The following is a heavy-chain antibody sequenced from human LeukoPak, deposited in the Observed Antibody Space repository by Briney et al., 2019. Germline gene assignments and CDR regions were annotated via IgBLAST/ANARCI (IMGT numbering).Heavy chain of an antibody. D-gene: IGHD5-18*01. CDR2: IIPIFGTA. Sequence: SVKVSCKASGGTFSSYAISWVRQAPGQGLEWMGGIIPIFGTANYAQKFQGRVTITADESTSTAYMELSSLRSEDTAVYYCARSGYYVDTAMVRYYYYGMDVWGQGITVTVSS. CDR1: GGTFSSYA. CDR3: ARSGYYVDTAMVRYYYYGMDV. V-gene: IGHV1-69*13. J-gene: IGHJ6*02.